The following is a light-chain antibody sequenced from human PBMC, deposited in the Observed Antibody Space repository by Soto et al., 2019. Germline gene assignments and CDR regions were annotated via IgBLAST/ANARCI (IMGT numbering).Light chain of an antibody. V-gene: IGKV1-39*01. CDR2: GPS. CDR3: QQSYKNTWT. Sequence: DIQMTQSPPSLSASVGDRVTITCRASQSISNPLSWYQQKPGKAPHLLIFGPSTLQSGAPSRFSGSGSETDFTLNISSLQPEDLATYHCQQSYKNTWTFGHGTNVEIK. J-gene: IGKJ1*01. CDR1: QSISNP.